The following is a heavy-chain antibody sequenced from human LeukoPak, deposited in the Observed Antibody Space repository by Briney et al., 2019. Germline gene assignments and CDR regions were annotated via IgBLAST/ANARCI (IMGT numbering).Heavy chain of an antibody. D-gene: IGHD3-10*01. V-gene: IGHV4-59*08. J-gene: IGHJ6*02. CDR1: GGSISSYD. Sequence: PSETLSLTCTVSGGSISSYDWSWIRQPPGKGLEWIGNIYDSQISSYNPSLKSRVTISLDTSQNQLSLDLSYVTAADTAVYYCARHSLVFYGSGSYFLNSMDVWGQGTTVTVSS. CDR2: IYDSQIS. CDR3: ARHSLVFYGSGSYFLNSMDV.